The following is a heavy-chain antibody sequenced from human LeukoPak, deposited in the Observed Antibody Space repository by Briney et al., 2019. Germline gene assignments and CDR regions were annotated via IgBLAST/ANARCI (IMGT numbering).Heavy chain of an antibody. CDR3: ARENWYSDY. CDR1: GYTFTHYR. J-gene: IGHJ4*02. Sequence: ASVKVSCKASGYTFTHYRLHWVRQAHGQGLEWMGWVNPGSGATNYQQNFQGRVTMTRDTSISTVYMELSRLRSDDTAVYYCARENWYSDYWGQGTLVTVSS. D-gene: IGHD1-1*01. CDR2: VNPGSGAT. V-gene: IGHV1-2*02.